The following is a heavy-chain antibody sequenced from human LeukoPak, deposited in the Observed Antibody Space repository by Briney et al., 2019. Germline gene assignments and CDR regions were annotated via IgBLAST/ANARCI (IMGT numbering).Heavy chain of an antibody. Sequence: GGSLRLSCAASGFTFSSYSMNWVRQAPGKGLEWVSSISSSSSYIYYADSVKGRFTISRDNAKNSLYLQMNSLRAEDTAVYYCARVSLYDSSGYYWYYYYYYYMDVWGKGTTVTVSS. CDR2: ISSSSSYI. CDR3: ARVSLYDSSGYYWYYYYYYYMDV. V-gene: IGHV3-21*01. CDR1: GFTFSSYS. J-gene: IGHJ6*03. D-gene: IGHD3-22*01.